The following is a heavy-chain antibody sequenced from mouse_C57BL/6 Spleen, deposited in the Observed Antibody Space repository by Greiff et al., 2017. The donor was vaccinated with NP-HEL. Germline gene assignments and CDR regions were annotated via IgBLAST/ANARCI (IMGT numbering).Heavy chain of an antibody. J-gene: IGHJ4*01. D-gene: IGHD1-1*01. CDR2: ISSGSSTI. Sequence: DVKLVESGGGLVKPGGSLKLSCAASGFTFSDYGMHWVRQAPEKGLEWVAYISSGSSTISYADTVKGRFTISRDNAKNTLFLQMTSLRSEDTAMYYCARPYYYGSNYAMDYWGQGTSVTVSS. CDR3: ARPYYYGSNYAMDY. V-gene: IGHV5-17*01. CDR1: GFTFSDYG.